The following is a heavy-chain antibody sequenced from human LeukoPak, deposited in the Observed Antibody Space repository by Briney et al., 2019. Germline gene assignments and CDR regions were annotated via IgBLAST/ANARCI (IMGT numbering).Heavy chain of an antibody. CDR2: IDHSGRT. D-gene: IGHD2-15*01. V-gene: IGHV4-34*01. Sequence: PSETLSLTCAVYGGSFNGYYWSWIRQVPGKGPEWIGEIDHSGRTNANSSLRSRVTLSIDMSKNQFSLGLSSVTAADTAVYYCARKSILTSGRKPYDFWDQGALVTVSS. CDR1: GGSFNGYY. CDR3: ARKSILTSGRKPYDF. J-gene: IGHJ4*02.